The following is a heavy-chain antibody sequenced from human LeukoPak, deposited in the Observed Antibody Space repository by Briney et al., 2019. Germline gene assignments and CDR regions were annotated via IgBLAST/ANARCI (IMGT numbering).Heavy chain of an antibody. CDR1: GGTFSSYA. D-gene: IGHD5-24*01. Sequence: ASVKVSCKASGGTFSSYAISCVRQAPGQGLEWMGWINPNSGGTNYAQKFQGRVTMTRDTSISTAYMELSRLRSDDTAVYYCARDIRSMNGYNIFDYWGQGTLVTVSS. V-gene: IGHV1-2*02. CDR2: INPNSGGT. J-gene: IGHJ4*02. CDR3: ARDIRSMNGYNIFDY.